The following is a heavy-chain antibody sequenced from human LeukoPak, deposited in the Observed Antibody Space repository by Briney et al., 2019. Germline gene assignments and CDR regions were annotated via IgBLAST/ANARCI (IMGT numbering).Heavy chain of an antibody. CDR3: ARSSGWYHRGPDYYYYYMDV. V-gene: IGHV4-59*12. CDR1: GGSISSYY. Sequence: SETLSLTCTVSGGSISSYYWSWIRQPPGKGLEWIGYIYYSGSTNYNPSLKSRFTISRDNAKNSLYLQMNSLKAEDTAVYYCARSSGWYHRGPDYYYYYMDVWGKGTTVTVS. D-gene: IGHD6-19*01. CDR2: IYYSGST. J-gene: IGHJ6*03.